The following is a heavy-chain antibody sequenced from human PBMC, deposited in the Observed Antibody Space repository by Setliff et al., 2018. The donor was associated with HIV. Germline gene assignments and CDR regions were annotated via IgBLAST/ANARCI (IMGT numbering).Heavy chain of an antibody. CDR2: IFYSGST. V-gene: IGHV4-59*11. J-gene: IGHJ4*02. CDR3: ARGESWAWELHAV. D-gene: IGHD3-10*01. Sequence: KPSETLSLTCTVSGGSISGHYWSWIRQPPGKGLEWIGNIFYSGSTNNNPSLKSRVSISVDTSKNQFSLKLRSVTAADTAVYYCARGESWAWELHAVWGQGTLVTVSS. CDR1: GGSISGHY.